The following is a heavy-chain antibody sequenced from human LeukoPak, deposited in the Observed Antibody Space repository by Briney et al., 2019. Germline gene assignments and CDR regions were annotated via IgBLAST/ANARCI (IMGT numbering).Heavy chain of an antibody. V-gene: IGHV4-61*02. CDR1: GGSISSGSYY. J-gene: IGHJ3*02. D-gene: IGHD5-18*01. CDR2: IYTSGST. CDR3: ARRYSYGVDAFDI. Sequence: SETLSLTCTVSGGSISSGSYYWSWIRQPAGKGLEWIGRIYTSGSTNYNPSLKSRVTISVDTSKNQFSLKLSSVTAADTAVYYCARRYSYGVDAFDIWGQGTMVTVSS.